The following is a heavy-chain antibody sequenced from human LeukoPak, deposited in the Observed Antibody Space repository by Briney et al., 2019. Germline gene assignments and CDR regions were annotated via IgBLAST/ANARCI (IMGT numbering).Heavy chain of an antibody. CDR3: AKFLSYTTSAPFDS. CDR1: GFTFNSYP. CDR2: ISGSGVNT. Sequence: GGSLRLSCAASGFTFNSYPMSWVRQAPGKGLEWVSTISGSGVNTYYADSVKGRFTISRDNSKNTLLLQMNGLRAEDTAIYYCAKFLSYTTSAPFDSWGQGTLVTVSS. V-gene: IGHV3-23*01. D-gene: IGHD3-16*01. J-gene: IGHJ4*02.